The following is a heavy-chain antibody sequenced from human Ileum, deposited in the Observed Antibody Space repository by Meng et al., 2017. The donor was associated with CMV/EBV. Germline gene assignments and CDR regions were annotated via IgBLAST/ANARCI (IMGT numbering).Heavy chain of an antibody. D-gene: IGHD3-22*01. CDR3: SRGSGNGYYYAGGPRD. J-gene: IGHJ4*02. CDR2: IRDDGNSR. V-gene: IGHV3-30*02. Sequence: GESLKISCAAFGVSLRTFAMHWVRQVPGKGLEWVAFIRDDGNSRYYRDSVKGRFTISRDNAKNTLYLQMNSLRVEDTAVYYCSRGSGNGYYYAGGPRDWGQGTLVTVSS. CDR1: GVSLRTFA.